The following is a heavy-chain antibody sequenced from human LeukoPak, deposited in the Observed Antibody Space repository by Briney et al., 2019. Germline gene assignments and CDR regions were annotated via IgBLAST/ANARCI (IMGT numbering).Heavy chain of an antibody. Sequence: SETLSLTCAVYGGSFSGYYWSWIRQPPGKGLEWIGEINHSGSTNYNPSLKSRVTISVDTSKNQFSLKLSSVTAADTAVYYCARTQLLDAFDIWGQGTMVTVSS. J-gene: IGHJ3*02. D-gene: IGHD2-2*01. V-gene: IGHV4-34*01. CDR1: GGSFSGYY. CDR2: INHSGST. CDR3: ARTQLLDAFDI.